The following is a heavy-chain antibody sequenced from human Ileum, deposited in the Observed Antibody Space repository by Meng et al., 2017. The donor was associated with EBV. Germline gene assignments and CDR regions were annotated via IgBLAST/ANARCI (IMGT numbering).Heavy chain of an antibody. CDR3: ARGSSYSSGWYPDL. Sequence: VQLQESGQGLVPPSETLSLTCPVSGASIRTYYWSWLRQSPGKGPELIGYIYSSGDTNYNPSLKSRVTISIDTSKNQFSLMLNSVTAADTAVYYCARGSSYSSGWYPDLWGQGTLVTVSS. CDR2: IYSSGDT. J-gene: IGHJ5*02. D-gene: IGHD6-19*01. CDR1: GASIRTYY. V-gene: IGHV4-59*01.